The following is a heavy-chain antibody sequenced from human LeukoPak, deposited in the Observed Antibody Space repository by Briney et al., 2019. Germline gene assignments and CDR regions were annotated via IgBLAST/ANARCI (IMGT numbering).Heavy chain of an antibody. J-gene: IGHJ4*02. V-gene: IGHV1-18*04. Sequence: ASVKVSCKASGYSFVLYGIGWVRQAPGEGPEWMGWISGSTGDTNYAQKFQGRVTMTADTSTSTAYMELRSLRSDDTALYYCARDENYGIFFNVDYWGQGTLVTVSS. D-gene: IGHD4-17*01. CDR3: ARDENYGIFFNVDY. CDR2: ISGSTGDT. CDR1: GYSFVLYG.